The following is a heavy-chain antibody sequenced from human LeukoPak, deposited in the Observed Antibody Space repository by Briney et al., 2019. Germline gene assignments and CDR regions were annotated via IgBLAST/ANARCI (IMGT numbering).Heavy chain of an antibody. CDR1: GGSFSDYC. CDR2: ISHSGTT. Sequence: PSETLSLTCAVYGGSFSDYCWTWIRQTPGEGLEWIGQISHSGTTSYNPSLKSRVTMSVDTSKNQFSLKLTSVTAADTAVYYCARGCPGYWGQGTLVTVSS. J-gene: IGHJ4*02. V-gene: IGHV4-34*01. CDR3: ARGCPGY.